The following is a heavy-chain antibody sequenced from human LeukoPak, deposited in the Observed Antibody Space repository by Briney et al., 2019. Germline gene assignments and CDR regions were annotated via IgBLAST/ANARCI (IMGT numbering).Heavy chain of an antibody. D-gene: IGHD4-17*01. V-gene: IGHV1-8*01. J-gene: IGHJ4*02. CDR1: GYTFTSYD. CDR3: ARDYGDYAKLKGEFDY. Sequence: ASVKVSCKASGYTFTSYDINWVRQATGQGLEWMGWMNPNSGNTGYAQKFQGRVTMTRNTSISTAYMELSSLRPDDTAVYYCARDYGDYAKLKGEFDYWGQGTLVTVSS. CDR2: MNPNSGNT.